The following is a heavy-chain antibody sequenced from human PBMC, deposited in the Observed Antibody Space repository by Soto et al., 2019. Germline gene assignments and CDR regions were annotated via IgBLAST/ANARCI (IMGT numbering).Heavy chain of an antibody. J-gene: IGHJ4*02. CDR1: GGTFSSYA. CDR3: AARFGELTAPFD. CDR2: IIPIFGTA. Sequence: SVKVSCKASGGTFSSYAISWVRQAPGQGLEWMGGIIPIFGTANYAQKFQGRVAITADKSTSTAYMELSSLRSEDTAVYYCAARFGELTAPFDWGQGTLVTVSS. V-gene: IGHV1-69*06. D-gene: IGHD3-10*01.